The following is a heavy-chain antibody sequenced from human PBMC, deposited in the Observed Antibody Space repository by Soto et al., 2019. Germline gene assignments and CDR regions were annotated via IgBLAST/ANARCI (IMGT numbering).Heavy chain of an antibody. CDR3: ARVGYGSGSYYRNWFDP. CDR2: INHSGST. V-gene: IGHV4-34*01. D-gene: IGHD3-10*01. Sequence: QVQLQQWGAGLLKPSETLSLTCAVYGGSFSGYYWSWIRQPPGKGLEWIGEINHSGSTHYNPSLKRRVTIAVDAAKNPFSLKLSAVTAADTAVYYCARVGYGSGSYYRNWFDPWGQGTLVTVSS. CDR1: GGSFSGYY. J-gene: IGHJ5*02.